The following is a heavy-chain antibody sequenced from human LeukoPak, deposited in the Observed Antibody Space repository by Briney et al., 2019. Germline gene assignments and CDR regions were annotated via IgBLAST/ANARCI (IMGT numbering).Heavy chain of an antibody. J-gene: IGHJ4*02. Sequence: PGGSLRLSCAASGFTFSRYWMSWVRQAPGKGLEWVANINQDGSEKYYVVSVKGRFTISRDNAKSSVYLQVNSLRAGDTAVYYCARDGAARGSGSFGDWGQGTLVTVSS. CDR2: INQDGSEK. CDR3: ARDGAARGSGSFGD. D-gene: IGHD3-10*01. V-gene: IGHV3-7*01. CDR1: GFTFSRYW.